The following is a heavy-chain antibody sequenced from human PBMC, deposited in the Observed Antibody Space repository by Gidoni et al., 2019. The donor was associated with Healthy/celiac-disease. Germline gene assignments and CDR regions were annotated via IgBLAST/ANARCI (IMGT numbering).Heavy chain of an antibody. J-gene: IGHJ4*02. Sequence: EVQLVETGGGLIQPGGSLRLSCAASGFTVSSNYMSWVRQAPGKGLGWVSVSYSGGSTYYADSVKGRFTISRDNSKNTLYLQMNSLRAEDTAVYYCARDSAAGLYYFDYWGQGTLVTVSS. V-gene: IGHV3-53*02. D-gene: IGHD6-13*01. CDR1: GFTVSSNY. CDR2: SYSGGST. CDR3: ARDSAAGLYYFDY.